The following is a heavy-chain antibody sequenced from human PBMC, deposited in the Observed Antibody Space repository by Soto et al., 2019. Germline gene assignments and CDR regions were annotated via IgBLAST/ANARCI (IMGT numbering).Heavy chain of an antibody. V-gene: IGHV3-23*01. CDR3: AKDPYSSLLDPGPIDY. J-gene: IGHJ4*02. CDR1: GFTFSSYA. CDR2: ISGSGGST. D-gene: IGHD6-6*01. Sequence: GGSLRLSCAASGFTFSSYAMSWVRQAPGKGLEWVSAISGSGGSTYYADSVKGRFTISRDNSKNTLYLQMNSLRAEDTAVYYCAKDPYSSLLDPGPIDYWGQGTLVTVSS.